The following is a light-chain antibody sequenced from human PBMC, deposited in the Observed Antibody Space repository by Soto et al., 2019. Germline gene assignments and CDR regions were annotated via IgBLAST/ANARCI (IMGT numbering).Light chain of an antibody. CDR2: DVS. Sequence: QSALTQPRSVSGSPGQSVTISCTGTSSDVGGYNYVSWYQQHPGKAPKLMIYDVSKRPSGVPDRFSGSQSGSSASLAISGLQSEDEADYYCAAWDDNLRGVLFGGGTKVTVL. CDR1: SSDVGGYNY. J-gene: IGLJ3*02. V-gene: IGLV2-11*01. CDR3: AAWDDNLRGVL.